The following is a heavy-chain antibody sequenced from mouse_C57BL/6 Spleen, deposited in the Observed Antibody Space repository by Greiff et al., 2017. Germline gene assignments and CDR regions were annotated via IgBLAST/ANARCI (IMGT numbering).Heavy chain of an antibody. CDR2: IYPRSGNT. V-gene: IGHV1-81*01. D-gene: IGHD2-4*01. CDR1: GYTFTSYG. CDR3: AREAYYDDGDYAMDY. J-gene: IGHJ4*01. Sequence: VQLKESGAELARPGASVKLSCKASGYTFTSYGISWVKQRTGQGLEWIGEIYPRSGNTYYNEKFKGKATLTADKSSSTAYMELRSLTSEDSAVYFCAREAYYDDGDYAMDYWGQGTSVTVSS.